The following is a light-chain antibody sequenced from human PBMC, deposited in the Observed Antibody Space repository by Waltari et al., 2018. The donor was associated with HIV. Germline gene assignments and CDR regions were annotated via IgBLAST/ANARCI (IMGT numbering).Light chain of an antibody. J-gene: IGLJ3*02. CDR1: SFEPDIFNF. V-gene: IGLV2-14*01. CDR3: ASHSTSDFLM. CDR2: GVA. Sequence: HSALPQPASVSGSPGQSVTIPCSGISFEPDIFNFVSWYQQHPGKAPRLFLYGVAYRSEGVPYRFSGSKSGDTASLTISGLQSDDEAYYYCASHSTSDFLMFGGGTKMTVL.